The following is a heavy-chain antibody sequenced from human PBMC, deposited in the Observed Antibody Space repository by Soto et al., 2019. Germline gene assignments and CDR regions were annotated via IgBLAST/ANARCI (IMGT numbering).Heavy chain of an antibody. D-gene: IGHD6-6*01. J-gene: IGHJ4*02. Sequence: QVQLVQSGAEVKKPGSSVKVSCKAYGGTFSSYAISWVRQAPGQGLEWMGGIIPIFGTANYAQKFQGRVTITADESTSTAYMGLSSLRSEDTSVYYCARHFGEYSSRGAIYYWGQLTIVTVSS. CDR3: ARHFGEYSSRGAIYY. V-gene: IGHV1-69*12. CDR1: GGTFSSYA. CDR2: IIPIFGTA.